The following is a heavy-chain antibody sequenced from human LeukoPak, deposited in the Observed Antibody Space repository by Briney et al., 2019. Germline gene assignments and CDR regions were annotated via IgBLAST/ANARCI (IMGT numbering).Heavy chain of an antibody. CDR2: ISYDGSNK. J-gene: IGHJ6*03. Sequence: GGSLRLSCAASGFTFSSYGMHWVRQAPGKGLEWVAVISYDGSNKYYADSVKGRFTISRDNSKNTLYLQMNSLRAEDTAVYYCAKDISLVVPAAEYYYYYYMDVWGKGTTVTVSS. CDR1: GFTFSSYG. CDR3: AKDISLVVPAAEYYYYYYMDV. V-gene: IGHV3-30*18. D-gene: IGHD2-2*01.